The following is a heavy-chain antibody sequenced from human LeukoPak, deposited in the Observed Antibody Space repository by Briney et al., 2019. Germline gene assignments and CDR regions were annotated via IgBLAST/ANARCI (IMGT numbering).Heavy chain of an antibody. Sequence: SETLSLTCAVYGGSFSGYYWGWIRQPPGKGLEWIGSIYYSGSTYYNPSLKSRVTISVDTSKNQFSLKLSSVAAADTAVYYCAPHTAYSYGLSSRGQGTLVTVSS. CDR3: APHTAYSYGLSS. J-gene: IGHJ4*02. CDR2: IYYSGST. D-gene: IGHD5-18*01. V-gene: IGHV4-39*01. CDR1: GGSFSGYY.